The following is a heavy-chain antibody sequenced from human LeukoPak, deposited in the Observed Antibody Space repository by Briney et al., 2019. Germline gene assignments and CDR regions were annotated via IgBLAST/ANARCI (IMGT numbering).Heavy chain of an antibody. CDR2: ISAYNGNT. V-gene: IGHV1-18*01. D-gene: IGHD3-22*01. CDR1: GYTFTSYG. J-gene: IGHJ4*02. Sequence: GASXKVSCKASGYTFTSYGISWVRQAPGQGLEGMGWISAYNGNTDYVQKLQGRVTITTDTSTSTAYMELRSLRSDDTAVYYCARDLAYYYDSSGYWYDCWGQGTLVTVSS. CDR3: ARDLAYYYDSSGYWYDC.